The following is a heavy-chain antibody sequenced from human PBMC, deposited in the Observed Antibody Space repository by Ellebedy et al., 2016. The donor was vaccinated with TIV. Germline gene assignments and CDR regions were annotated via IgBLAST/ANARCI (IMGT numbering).Heavy chain of an antibody. V-gene: IGHV3-23*01. CDR1: GFTFSSHW. J-gene: IGHJ6*02. D-gene: IGHD1/OR15-1a*01. CDR3: AKDVSVGTTQSFYAMDV. CDR2: VVGSSGST. Sequence: GGSLRLSCAASGFTFSSHWMTWVRQAPGKGLEWVSTVVGSSGSTYYADSVQGRFTVSRDNPKSTLYLQMNSLRVEDTAVYYCAKDVSVGTTQSFYAMDVWGQGTTVTVSS.